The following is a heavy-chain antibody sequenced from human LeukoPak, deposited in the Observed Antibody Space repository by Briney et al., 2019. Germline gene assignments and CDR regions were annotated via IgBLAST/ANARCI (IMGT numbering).Heavy chain of an antibody. CDR2: IYYSGST. CDR3: ARAVVPARTNWFDP. Sequence: SETLSLTCTVSGGSISSYYWSWIRQPPGKGLEWIGYIYYSGSTNYNPSLKSRVTISVDTSKNQFSLKLSSVTAADTAVHYCARAVVPARTNWFDPWGQGTLVTVSS. CDR1: GGSISSYY. V-gene: IGHV4-59*01. D-gene: IGHD2-2*01. J-gene: IGHJ5*02.